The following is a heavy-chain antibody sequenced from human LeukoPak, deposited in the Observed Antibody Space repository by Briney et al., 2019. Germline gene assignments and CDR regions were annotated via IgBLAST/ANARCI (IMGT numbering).Heavy chain of an antibody. J-gene: IGHJ3*02. V-gene: IGHV4-59*01. CDR3: ARGGSSWDFAFDI. CDR1: GGSISSYY. Sequence: SETLSLTCTVSGGSISSYYWSWIRQPPGKGLEWIRYIYYSGSTNYNPSLKSRVTISVDTSKNQFSLKLTSVTAADTAVYYCARGGSSWDFAFDIWGQGTMVTVSS. D-gene: IGHD6-13*01. CDR2: IYYSGST.